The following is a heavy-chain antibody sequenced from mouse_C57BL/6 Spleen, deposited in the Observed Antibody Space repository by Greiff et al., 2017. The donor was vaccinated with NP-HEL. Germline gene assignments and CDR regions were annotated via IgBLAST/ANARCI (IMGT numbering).Heavy chain of an antibody. Sequence: QVQLKQSGAELMKPGASVKLSCKATGYTFTGYWIEWVKQRPGHGLEWIGEILPGSGSTNYNEKFKGKATFTADTSYNTAYMQLSSLTTEDSAIYYCASGSLYDGYYAWFAYWGQGTLVTVSA. V-gene: IGHV1-9*01. D-gene: IGHD2-3*01. CDR3: ASGSLYDGYYAWFAY. CDR2: ILPGSGST. CDR1: GYTFTGYW. J-gene: IGHJ3*01.